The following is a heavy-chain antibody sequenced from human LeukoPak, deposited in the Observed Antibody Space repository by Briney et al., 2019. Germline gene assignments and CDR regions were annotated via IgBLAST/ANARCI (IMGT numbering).Heavy chain of an antibody. D-gene: IGHD1-26*01. J-gene: IGHJ4*02. CDR1: DGSISSYY. V-gene: IGHV4-59*01. Sequence: PSETLSLTCTVSDGSISSYYWSWIRQPPGKGLEWIGYIYYSGSTNYNPSLKSRVTISVDTSRNQFSLKLSSVTAADTAVYYCARFINSGSYVDYWGQGTLVTVSS. CDR3: ARFINSGSYVDY. CDR2: IYYSGST.